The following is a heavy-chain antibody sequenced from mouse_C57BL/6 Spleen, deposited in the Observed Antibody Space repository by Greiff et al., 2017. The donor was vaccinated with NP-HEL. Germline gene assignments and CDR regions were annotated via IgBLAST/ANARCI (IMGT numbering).Heavy chain of an antibody. CDR1: GFSFNTYA. CDR2: IRSKSNNYAT. Sequence: EVKVVESGGGLVQPKGSLKLSCAASGFSFNTYAMNWVRQAPGKGVEWVARIRSKSNNYATYYAESVKDRFTISRDDSESMLYLQLNNLKTEDTAMYYCVRYFDVWGTGTTVTVSS. V-gene: IGHV10-1*01. CDR3: VRYFDV. J-gene: IGHJ1*03.